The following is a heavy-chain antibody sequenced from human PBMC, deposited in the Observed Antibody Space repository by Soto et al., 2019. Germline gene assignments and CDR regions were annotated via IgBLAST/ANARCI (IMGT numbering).Heavy chain of an antibody. Sequence: GSLRLSCAASGFTFSSYAMSWVRQAPGKGLEWVSAISGSGGSTYYADSVKGRFTISRDNSKNTLYLQMNSLRAEDTAVYYCAKDRAAARYYYYGMDVWGQGTTVTVSS. CDR2: ISGSGGST. D-gene: IGHD6-6*01. J-gene: IGHJ6*02. V-gene: IGHV3-23*01. CDR1: GFTFSSYA. CDR3: AKDRAAARYYYYGMDV.